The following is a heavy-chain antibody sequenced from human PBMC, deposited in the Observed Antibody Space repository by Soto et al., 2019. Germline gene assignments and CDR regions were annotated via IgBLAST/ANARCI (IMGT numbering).Heavy chain of an antibody. J-gene: IGHJ6*02. CDR2: IYHGGSG. V-gene: IGHV4-4*02. D-gene: IGHD3-22*01. CDR1: GGSISSSKW. CDR3: ARDRDSRDTGCMDV. Sequence: QVQLQESGPGLVKPSWTLSLTCAVSGGSISSSKWWSWVRQPPGKGLEWIGQIYHGGSGDYNPSPQSPVTIAVDKSKSQSSRELSSVTAADTAVYYCARDRDSRDTGCMDVWGQGNTVTVSS.